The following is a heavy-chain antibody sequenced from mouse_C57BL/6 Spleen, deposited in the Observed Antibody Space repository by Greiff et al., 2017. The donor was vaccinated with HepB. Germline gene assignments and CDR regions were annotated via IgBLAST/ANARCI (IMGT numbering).Heavy chain of an antibody. CDR1: GYTFTDYY. D-gene: IGHD4-1*01. CDR2: IFPGSCST. CDR3: DTNWDGH. Sequence: QVQLKESGPELVKPGASVKISCKASGYTFTDYYIDWVKQSPGPGLEWIGWIFPGSCSTYYNEKFKVKATLTVVKSSSTGYMLLSSLTSYDSAVYYCDTNWDGHWGQGTTLTVSS. J-gene: IGHJ2*01. V-gene: IGHV1-75*01.